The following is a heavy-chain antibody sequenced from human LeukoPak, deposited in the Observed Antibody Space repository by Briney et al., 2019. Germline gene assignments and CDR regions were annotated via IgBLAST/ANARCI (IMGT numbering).Heavy chain of an antibody. D-gene: IGHD6-13*01. Sequence: PGGSLRLSCATSGFNFRSYWMSWVRQAPGKGLEWVANIKQDGSEKNYVDSVKGRFTISRDNSKNTLYLQMNSLRAEDTAVYYCARDGSIIAAAGREDNWFDPWGQGTLVTVSS. J-gene: IGHJ5*02. V-gene: IGHV3-7*01. CDR1: GFNFRSYW. CDR2: IKQDGSEK. CDR3: ARDGSIIAAAGREDNWFDP.